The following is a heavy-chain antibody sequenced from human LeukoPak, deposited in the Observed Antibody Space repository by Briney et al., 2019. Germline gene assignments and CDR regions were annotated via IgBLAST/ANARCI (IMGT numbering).Heavy chain of an antibody. CDR2: IYYSGST. V-gene: IGHV4-59*01. J-gene: IGHJ6*02. CDR3: ARLSGPDARGYYYYYGMDV. Sequence: PSETLSLTCTVSGGSISSYYWSWIRQPPGKGLEWIGYIYYSGSTNYNPSLKSRVTISVDTSKNQFSLKLSSVTAADTAVYYCARLSGPDARGYYYYYGMDVWGQGTTVTVSS. CDR1: GGSISSYY. D-gene: IGHD1-26*01.